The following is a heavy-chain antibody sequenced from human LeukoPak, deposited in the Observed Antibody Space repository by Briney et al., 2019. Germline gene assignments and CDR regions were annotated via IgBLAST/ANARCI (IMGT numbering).Heavy chain of an antibody. CDR1: GFTFGDHG. V-gene: IGHV3-49*04. CDR2: IRRKVYGGTT. CDR3: TRDKDWSYDY. Sequence: PGGSLRLSCTASGFTFGDHGMGWVRQAPEKGQEWVGFIRRKVYGGTTEYAASVRGRFSISRDDSKSIAYLEMNSLKTEDTAVYYCTRDKDWSYDYWGQGTLVTVSS. D-gene: IGHD3/OR15-3a*01. J-gene: IGHJ4*02.